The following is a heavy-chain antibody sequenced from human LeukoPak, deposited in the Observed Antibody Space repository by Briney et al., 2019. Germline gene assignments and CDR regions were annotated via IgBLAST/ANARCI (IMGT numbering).Heavy chain of an antibody. CDR2: IYYSGST. CDR1: GGSISSYY. V-gene: IGHV4-59*01. Sequence: PSETLSLTCTVSGGSISSYYWSWIRQPPGKGLEWIGYIYYSGSTDYNPSLKSRVTISADTSKTQFSLKMRSVTAADTAVYYCARGNPNAFDIWGQGTMVTVSS. J-gene: IGHJ3*02. CDR3: ARGNPNAFDI.